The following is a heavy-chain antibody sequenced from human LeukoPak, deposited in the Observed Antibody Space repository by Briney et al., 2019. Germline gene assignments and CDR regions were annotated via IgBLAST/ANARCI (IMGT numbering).Heavy chain of an antibody. J-gene: IGHJ5*02. CDR1: GFTFSSYA. Sequence: PGGSLRLSCAASGFTFSSYAMSWVRQAPGKGLEWVSAISGSGGSTYYADSVKGRFTISRDNSKNTLYLQMNSLRAEDTAVYYCAKDRVGSSSPLWFDPWGQGTLVTVSS. V-gene: IGHV3-23*01. CDR3: AKDRVGSSSPLWFDP. D-gene: IGHD6-13*01. CDR2: ISGSGGST.